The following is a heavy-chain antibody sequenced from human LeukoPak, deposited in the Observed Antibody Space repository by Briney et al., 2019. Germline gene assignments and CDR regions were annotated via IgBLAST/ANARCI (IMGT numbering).Heavy chain of an antibody. CDR1: GYTFTSYA. D-gene: IGHD6-13*01. V-gene: IGHV7-4-1*02. CDR2: INTNTGNP. Sequence: ASVKVSCKASGYTFTSYAMNWVRQAPGQGLEWMGWINTNTGNPTYAQGFTGRFVFSLDTSVSTAYLQISSLKAEDTAVYYCARDALGGLQQLEFDYWGQGTLVTVSS. CDR3: ARDALGGLQQLEFDY. J-gene: IGHJ4*02.